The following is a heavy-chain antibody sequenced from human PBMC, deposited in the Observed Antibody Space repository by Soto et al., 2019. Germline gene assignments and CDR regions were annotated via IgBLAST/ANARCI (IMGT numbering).Heavy chain of an antibody. CDR2: INPNSGGT. J-gene: IGHJ4*02. CDR1: GYTFTGYY. D-gene: IGHD3-3*01. CDR3: ASDALGGYYITGSALW. Sequence: VASVKVSCKASGYTFTGYYMHWVRQAPGQGLEWMGWINPNSGGTNYAQKFQGRVTMTRDTSISTAYMELSRLRSDDTAVYYCASDALGGYYITGSALWWGQGTLVTVSS. V-gene: IGHV1-2*02.